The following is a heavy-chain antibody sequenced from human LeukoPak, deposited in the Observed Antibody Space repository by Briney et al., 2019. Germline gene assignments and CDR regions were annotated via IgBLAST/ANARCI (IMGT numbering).Heavy chain of an antibody. V-gene: IGHV3-30*02. D-gene: IGHD1-26*01. CDR2: IRYDGNIK. CDR3: AKDREWDLFDY. Sequence: GGSLRLSCAASGFTFSSHGMHWVRQAPGRGLEWVAFIRYDGNIKYYADSVKGRFTISRDNSENTLYLQMNSLRAEDTAVYYCAKDREWDLFDYWGQGTLVTVSS. CDR1: GFTFSSHG. J-gene: IGHJ4*02.